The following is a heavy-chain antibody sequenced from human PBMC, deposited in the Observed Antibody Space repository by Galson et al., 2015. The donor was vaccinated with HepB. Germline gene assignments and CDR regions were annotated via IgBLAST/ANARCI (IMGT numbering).Heavy chain of an antibody. CDR1: GGSVSSGSYY. Sequence: ETLSLTCTVSGGSVSSGSYYWSWIRQPPGKGLEWIGYIYYSGSTNYNPSLKSRVTISVDTSKNQFSLKLSSVTAADTAVYYCAKGGMRLVFHYYYYYGMDVWGQGTTVTVSS. V-gene: IGHV4-61*01. CDR2: IYYSGST. D-gene: IGHD1-14*01. J-gene: IGHJ6*02. CDR3: AKGGMRLVFHYYYYYGMDV.